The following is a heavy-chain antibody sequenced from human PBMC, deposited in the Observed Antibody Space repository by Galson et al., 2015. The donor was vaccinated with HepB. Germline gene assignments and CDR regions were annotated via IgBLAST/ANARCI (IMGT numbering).Heavy chain of an antibody. CDR3: VRLTLAGGFDY. CDR1: GFTFSSYN. Sequence: SLRLSCAASGFTFSSYNMHWVRQAPGKGXXXVAXXXYXXXYKXXXDSVXXRFPXSRXXSKNTLYLQMNSLXAEDTAVYYCVRLTLAGGFDYWGRGTLVTVSS. J-gene: IGHJ4*02. CDR2: XXYXXXYK. V-gene: IGHV3-33*01. D-gene: IGHD6-13*01.